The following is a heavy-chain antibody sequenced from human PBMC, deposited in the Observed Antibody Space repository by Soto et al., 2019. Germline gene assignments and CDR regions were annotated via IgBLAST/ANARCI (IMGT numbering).Heavy chain of an antibody. J-gene: IGHJ1*01. CDR1: GTSISGYY. V-gene: IGHV4-59*12. D-gene: IGHD1-7*01. Sequence: SETLSLTCTVSGTSISGYYWSWIRQAPGKGLEWIGYISYSGLTNYNPSLKSRVTMSIDTSRNHFSLNLQSATAADTALYYCARETGENWTYEAHWGPGTLVTVSS. CDR3: ARETGENWTYEAH. CDR2: ISYSGLT.